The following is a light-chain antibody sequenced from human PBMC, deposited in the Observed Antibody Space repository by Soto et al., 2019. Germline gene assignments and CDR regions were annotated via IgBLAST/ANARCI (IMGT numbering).Light chain of an antibody. CDR3: QQRSNSPPYT. CDR2: DAS. V-gene: IGKV3-11*01. CDR1: QSVSSY. J-gene: IGKJ2*01. Sequence: EIVLTQSPATLSLSPGERATLSCRASQSVSSYLAWYQQKPGQAPRLLIYDASNRATGIPARFSGSGSGTDSTLTISSLEPEDFAVYYCQQRSNSPPYTFGQGTKLEIK.